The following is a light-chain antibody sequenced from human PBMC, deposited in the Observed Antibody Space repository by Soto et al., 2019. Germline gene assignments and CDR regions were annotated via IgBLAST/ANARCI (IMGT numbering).Light chain of an antibody. CDR2: EVS. J-gene: IGLJ2*01. Sequence: QSALTQPASVSGSPGQSITISCSGTSRDVGYYNFVSWYQQHPGSAPKLMIHEVSNRPSGVSDRFSGSKSGNTASLTISGLQPDDEADYYCSSYTTRRTIIFGGGTKVTVL. V-gene: IGLV2-14*01. CDR1: SRDVGYYNF. CDR3: SSYTTRRTII.